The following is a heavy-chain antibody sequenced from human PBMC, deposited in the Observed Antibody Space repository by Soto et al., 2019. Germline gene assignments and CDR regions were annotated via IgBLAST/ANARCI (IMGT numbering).Heavy chain of an antibody. Sequence: QVQLQQSGPRLARPSGTLSLTCVVSGGSISSTNWWTWVRQTPGKGLEWIGEVYHTGSTKYNPSLKNRVTISLXXXNXXFSLHLKSVTAADTAVYYCATLPPRIVVVVLPIPSWGQGTLVTVSS. CDR2: VYHTGST. V-gene: IGHV4-4*02. CDR1: GGSISSTNW. CDR3: ATLPPRIVVVVLPIPS. D-gene: IGHD2-15*01. J-gene: IGHJ4*02.